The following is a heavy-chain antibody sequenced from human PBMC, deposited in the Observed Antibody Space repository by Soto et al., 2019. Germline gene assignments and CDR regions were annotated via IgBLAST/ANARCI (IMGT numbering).Heavy chain of an antibody. Sequence: GGSLRLSCAASGFTFSDYYMNWIRQAPGKGLEWVSYISSGAITIYYADSVKGRFTISRDNAKNSLYLQMNSLRAKDTAVYYCAGQYSSSSVEFWGQGTLVTVS. V-gene: IGHV3-11*01. CDR1: GFTFSDYY. J-gene: IGHJ4*02. CDR2: ISSGAITI. D-gene: IGHD6-6*01. CDR3: AGQYSSSSVEF.